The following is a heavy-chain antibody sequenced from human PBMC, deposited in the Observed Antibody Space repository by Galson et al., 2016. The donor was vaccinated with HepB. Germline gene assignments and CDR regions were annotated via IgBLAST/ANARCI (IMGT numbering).Heavy chain of an antibody. Sequence: SLRLSCAASGFTFDDYAMHWVRQAPGKGLEWVSGISWNSNSIGYADSVKGRFTISRDNAKNSLYLQMNSLRAEDTALYYCAKDMGISWFPPNWFDPWGQGTLVTVSS. D-gene: IGHD6-13*01. CDR2: ISWNSNSI. CDR1: GFTFDDYA. J-gene: IGHJ5*02. CDR3: AKDMGISWFPPNWFDP. V-gene: IGHV3-9*01.